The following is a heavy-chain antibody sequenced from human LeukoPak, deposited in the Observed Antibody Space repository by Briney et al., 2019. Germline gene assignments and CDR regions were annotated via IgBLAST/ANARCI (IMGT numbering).Heavy chain of an antibody. CDR3: ATDLGLLWFREPNYGMDV. CDR1: GYTLTELS. Sequence: GASVKVSCKVSGYTLTELSMHWVRQAPGKGLEWMGGFDPEDGETIYAQKFQGRVTMTEDTSTDTAYMELSSLRSEDTAVYYCATDLGLLWFREPNYGMDVWGQGTMVTVSS. CDR2: FDPEDGET. J-gene: IGHJ6*02. D-gene: IGHD3-10*01. V-gene: IGHV1-24*01.